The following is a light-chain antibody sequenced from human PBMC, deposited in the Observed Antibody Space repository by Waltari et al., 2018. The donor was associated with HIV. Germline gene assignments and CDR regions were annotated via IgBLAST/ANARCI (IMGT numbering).Light chain of an antibody. CDR1: IDIDIY. J-gene: IGKJ2*01. CDR3: QQSYSGVLYT. Sequence: DIRLTQSPSSLSAAVRARVSVACRSPIDIDIYLNGYQQKSGEPPKLLISSASSLQSGVPSRFFGTGSGTDFTLAISNLRPEDFATYYCQQSYSGVLYTFGQGTRLE. V-gene: IGKV1-39*01. CDR2: SAS.